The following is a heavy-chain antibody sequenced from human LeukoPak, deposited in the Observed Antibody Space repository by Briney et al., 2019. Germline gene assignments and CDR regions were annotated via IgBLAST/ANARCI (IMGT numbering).Heavy chain of an antibody. Sequence: PGGSLRLSCAASGFTFSSYGMHWVRQAPGKGLEWVAFIRYDGSNKYYADSVKGRFTVSRDNSKNTLYLQMNSLRAEDTAVYYCAKAAGVAARPRDYWGQGTLVTVSS. CDR2: IRYDGSNK. CDR3: AKAAGVAARPRDY. V-gene: IGHV3-30*02. CDR1: GFTFSSYG. J-gene: IGHJ4*02. D-gene: IGHD6-6*01.